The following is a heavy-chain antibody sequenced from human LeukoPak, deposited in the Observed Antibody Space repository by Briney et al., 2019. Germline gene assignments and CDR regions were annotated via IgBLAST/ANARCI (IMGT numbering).Heavy chain of an antibody. CDR3: ARDLGIVYYYGMDV. CDR1: EFTFNNYT. Sequence: GGSLRLSCAPSEFTFNNYTLNWVRQVPGKGLEWVSSINNSSRYISYADSVNGRSTISRDNAKNSLYLQMNSLRAEDTAVYYCARDLGIVYYYGMDVWGQGTTVIVSS. J-gene: IGHJ6*02. CDR2: INNSSRYI. V-gene: IGHV3-21*01. D-gene: IGHD7-27*01.